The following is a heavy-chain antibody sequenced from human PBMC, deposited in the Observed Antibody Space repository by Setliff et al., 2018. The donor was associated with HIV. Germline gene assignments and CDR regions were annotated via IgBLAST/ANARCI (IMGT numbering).Heavy chain of an antibody. V-gene: IGHV1-2*02. CDR3: ASPYENNSGPDS. Sequence: ASVKVSCKPSGFTFTGYYLHWVRQAPGQGLEWMGWINPNNGDTSYEQRFQGRVTMTRDTSITTVYMVLNRLTPGDTAVYYCASPYENNSGPDSWGQGTLVTVSS. J-gene: IGHJ4*02. CDR2: INPNNGDT. CDR1: GFTFTGYY. D-gene: IGHD7-27*01.